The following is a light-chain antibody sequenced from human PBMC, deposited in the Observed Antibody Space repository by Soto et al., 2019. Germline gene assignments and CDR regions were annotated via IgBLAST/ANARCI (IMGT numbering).Light chain of an antibody. CDR3: CSYVGTPL. V-gene: IGLV2-11*01. Sequence: QSVLTQPRSVSGSPGQSVTISCTGTSCNVGGYNYVSWYQQHPGRAPKLVIFDVNKRPSGVTDRFSGSKSGNTASLTISGLQAEDEADYYCCSYVGTPLVGGGTKVTVL. J-gene: IGLJ2*01. CDR1: SCNVGGYNY. CDR2: DVN.